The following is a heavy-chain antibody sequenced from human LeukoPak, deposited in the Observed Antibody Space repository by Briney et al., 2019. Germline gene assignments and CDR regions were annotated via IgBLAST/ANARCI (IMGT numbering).Heavy chain of an antibody. Sequence: GGSLRLSCTASGLTISNYWMSWVRQAPGKGLEWVANIKQDGSERYYVDSVKGRFTISRDNAKNSLYLQMNSLRDEDTAVYYCARGGGSFYNYWGQGTLVTVSS. V-gene: IGHV3-7*04. D-gene: IGHD2-15*01. J-gene: IGHJ4*02. CDR3: ARGGGSFYNY. CDR1: GLTISNYW. CDR2: IKQDGSER.